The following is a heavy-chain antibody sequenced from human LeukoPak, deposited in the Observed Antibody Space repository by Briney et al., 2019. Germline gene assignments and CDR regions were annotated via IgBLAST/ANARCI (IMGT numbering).Heavy chain of an antibody. D-gene: IGHD3-3*01. CDR2: ISSSGTTI. CDR1: GFTFSDYY. Sequence: GGSLRLSCAASGFTFSDYYMSWIRQAPGKGLEWVSYISSSGTTIYYADSVKGRFTISRDNAKNSLFLQMNSLRAEDTAVYYCARAYDFWSGYYYGDYWGQGTLVTVSP. J-gene: IGHJ4*02. CDR3: ARAYDFWSGYYYGDY. V-gene: IGHV3-11*01.